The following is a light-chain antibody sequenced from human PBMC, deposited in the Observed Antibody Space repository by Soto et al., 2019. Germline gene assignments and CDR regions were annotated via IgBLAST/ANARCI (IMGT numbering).Light chain of an antibody. V-gene: IGKV1-12*01. J-gene: IGKJ4*01. CDR2: SAS. CDR1: QGINTW. CDR3: QQSDTLPIT. Sequence: DIQMTQSPSSVSAFVGDRVTITCRASQGINTWLAWYQQKPGKAPKLLMYSASILHTGVSSRFTGGGSGTEFTLTINSLQPEDFATYYGQQSDTLPITFGGGTKVDI.